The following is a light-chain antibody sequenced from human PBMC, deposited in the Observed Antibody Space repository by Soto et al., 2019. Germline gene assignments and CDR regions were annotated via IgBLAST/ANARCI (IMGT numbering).Light chain of an antibody. Sequence: QSVLTQPASVSGSPGQSTTISCTGTNSDVGRYNLVSWYQQHPGKAPKLMIYEGSKRPSGVSTRFSGSKSGNTASLTISGLQAEDEADSYCCSYSSSSTHVFGTGTKVTVL. CDR1: NSDVGRYNL. V-gene: IGLV2-23*01. CDR3: CSYSSSSTHV. J-gene: IGLJ1*01. CDR2: EGS.